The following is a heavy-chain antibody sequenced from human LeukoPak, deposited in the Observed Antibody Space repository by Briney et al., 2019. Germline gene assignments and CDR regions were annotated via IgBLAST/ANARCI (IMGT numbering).Heavy chain of an antibody. D-gene: IGHD3-16*01. CDR1: GFTFSSYA. CDR3: VLRGGATDY. Sequence: GGSLRLSCAASGFTFSSYAMSWARQAPGKGLEWVSTISGSGGTTYYADSVKGRFTISRDNSRNTLYLQMNSLRAEDTAVYYCVLRGGATDYWGQGTLVTVSS. CDR2: ISGSGGTT. V-gene: IGHV3-23*01. J-gene: IGHJ4*02.